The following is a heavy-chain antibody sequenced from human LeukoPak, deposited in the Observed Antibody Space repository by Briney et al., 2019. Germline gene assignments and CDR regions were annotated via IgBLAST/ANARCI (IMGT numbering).Heavy chain of an antibody. J-gene: IGHJ6*04. V-gene: IGHV4-61*02. CDR2: IYTSGST. CDR3: ARKGDV. Sequence: PSETLSLTCTVSGGSISSGSYYWSWIRQPAGKGLEWIGRIYTSGSTDYNPSLKSRVTISVDTSKNQFSLKLSSVTATDRAVYYCARKGDVWGKGTSVTVSS. CDR1: GGSISSGSYY.